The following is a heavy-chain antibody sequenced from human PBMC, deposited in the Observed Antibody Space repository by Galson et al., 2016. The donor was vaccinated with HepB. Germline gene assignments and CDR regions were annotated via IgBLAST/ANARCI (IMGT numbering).Heavy chain of an antibody. Sequence: SVKVSCKASGYTFTSYGISWVRQAPGQGLEWMGWISGYNGSTNYAQKLQDRVTMTRDTSTSTAYMELGSLRSDDTAVYYCARDPVIVVEVAAIHYYGMDVWGQGTTVTVSS. CDR3: ARDPVIVVEVAAIHYYGMDV. CDR1: GYTFTSYG. J-gene: IGHJ6*02. V-gene: IGHV1-18*04. CDR2: ISGYNGST. D-gene: IGHD2-15*01.